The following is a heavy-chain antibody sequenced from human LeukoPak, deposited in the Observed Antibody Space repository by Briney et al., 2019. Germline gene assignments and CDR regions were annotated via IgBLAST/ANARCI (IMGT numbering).Heavy chain of an antibody. Sequence: PSETLSLTCTVSGGSISSYYWSWIRQPPGKGLEWIGYIYYSGSTNYNPSLKSRVTISVDTSKNQFSLKLSSVTAVDTAVYYCARGYSLDYWGQGTLVTVSS. D-gene: IGHD5-18*01. CDR3: ARGYSLDY. J-gene: IGHJ4*02. CDR1: GGSISSYY. V-gene: IGHV4-59*01. CDR2: IYYSGST.